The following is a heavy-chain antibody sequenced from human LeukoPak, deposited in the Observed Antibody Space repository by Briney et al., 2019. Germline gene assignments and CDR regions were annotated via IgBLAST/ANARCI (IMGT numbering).Heavy chain of an antibody. Sequence: PGGSLRLSCAASGFTFSDYSMNWVRQAPGKGLEWVSYISNSGSTIYYADSVKGRFTISRDNAKNSLYLQMSSLRDEDTAVYYCARGRWLDPLWGQGTLVTVSS. CDR1: GFTFSDYS. CDR3: ARGRWLDPL. CDR2: ISNSGSTI. J-gene: IGHJ4*02. D-gene: IGHD5-24*01. V-gene: IGHV3-48*02.